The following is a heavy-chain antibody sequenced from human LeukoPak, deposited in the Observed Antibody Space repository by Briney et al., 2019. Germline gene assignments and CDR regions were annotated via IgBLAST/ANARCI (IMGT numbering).Heavy chain of an antibody. D-gene: IGHD6-19*01. CDR1: GGSVSGHY. V-gene: IGHV4-59*02. CDR2: IYASGSA. J-gene: IGHJ4*02. CDR3: AREAPGGSGWTYFDY. Sequence: ETLSVTCAVSGGSVSGHYWDWIRQPPGKGLEWIGYIYASGSANYHPSLKSRVTISLDTSQNHVSLRLTSVTADDTAVYYCAREAPGGSGWTYFDYWGQGSLV.